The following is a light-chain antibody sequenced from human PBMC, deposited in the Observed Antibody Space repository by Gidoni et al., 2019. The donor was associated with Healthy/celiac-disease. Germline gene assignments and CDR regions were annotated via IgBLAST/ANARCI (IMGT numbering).Light chain of an antibody. CDR1: QSISSY. J-gene: IGKJ2*01. CDR2: AAS. Sequence: DIQMPPSPSSLSASVGDRVTITCRASQSISSYLNWYQQKPGKAPKLLIYAASSLQSGVPSRVRGSGSGTEFNLTIRSLQPEDLATYDCQQSYSTPLYTFGQXTKLEIK. CDR3: QQSYSTPLYT. V-gene: IGKV1-39*01.